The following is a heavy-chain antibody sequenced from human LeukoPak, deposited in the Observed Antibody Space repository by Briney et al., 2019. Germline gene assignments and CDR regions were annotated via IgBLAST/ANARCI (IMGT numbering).Heavy chain of an antibody. CDR2: ISMDGIQE. V-gene: IGHV3-30*04. CDR3: AREVYSYALDALDL. CDR1: GFRFNNYA. Sequence: GGSLRLSCAASGFRFNNYAMHWVRQPPGTGLEWVAVISMDGIQEYYADSVKGRFSISRDNSKSTLYLQMNSLRSEDTAVYYCAREVYSYALDALDLWGQGTMVTVSS. D-gene: IGHD5-18*01. J-gene: IGHJ3*01.